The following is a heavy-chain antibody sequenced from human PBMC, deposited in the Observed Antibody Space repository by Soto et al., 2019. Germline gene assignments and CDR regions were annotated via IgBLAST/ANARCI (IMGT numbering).Heavy chain of an antibody. J-gene: IGHJ6*02. CDR3: ARLNGSGSYPYYYYGMDV. CDR2: IYPGDSDT. V-gene: IGHV5-51*01. CDR1: GYSFTSYW. D-gene: IGHD3-10*01. Sequence: GESLKISCKGSGYSFTSYWIGWVRQMPGKGLERMGIIYPGDSDTRYSPSFQGQVTISADKSISTAYLQWSSLKASDTAMYYCARLNGSGSYPYYYYGMDVWGQGTTVTVSS.